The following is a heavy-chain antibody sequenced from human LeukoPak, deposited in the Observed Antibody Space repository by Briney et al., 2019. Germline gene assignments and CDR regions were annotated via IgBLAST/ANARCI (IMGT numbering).Heavy chain of an antibody. CDR2: ISGVGSST. V-gene: IGHV3-23*01. CDR3: VKDRLYFDY. Sequence: GGSLRLSCAASGFTFSSYDMSWVRQAPGKGLEWVSGISGVGSSTYYADSVKGRFTISRDNSKNTLYVQMNGLRAEDTAIYYCVKDRLYFDYWGQGTLVTVSS. CDR1: GFTFSSYD. J-gene: IGHJ4*02.